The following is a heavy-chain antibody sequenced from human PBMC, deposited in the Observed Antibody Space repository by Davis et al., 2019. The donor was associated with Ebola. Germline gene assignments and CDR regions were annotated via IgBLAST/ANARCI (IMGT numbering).Heavy chain of an antibody. D-gene: IGHD4-11*01. CDR1: GFTFSSYS. Sequence: GESLKISCAASGFTFSSYSMNWVRQAPGKGLEWVSSISNNSSYIYYADSVKGRFTISRDNAKNSLYLQMNSLRAEDTAVYYCARVDYSNYVAGFDPWGQGTLVTVSS. J-gene: IGHJ5*02. CDR2: ISNNSSYI. CDR3: ARVDYSNYVAGFDP. V-gene: IGHV3-21*01.